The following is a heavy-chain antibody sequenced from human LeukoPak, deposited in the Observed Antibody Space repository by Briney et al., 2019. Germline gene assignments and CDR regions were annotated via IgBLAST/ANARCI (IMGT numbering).Heavy chain of an antibody. V-gene: IGHV3-23*01. J-gene: IGHJ4*02. Sequence: GGPLRLSCADSVFTFSSYAMSWVRQAPGKGLEWVSAISGSGGSTYYADSVKGRFTISRDNSKNTLYLQMNSLRAEDTAVYYCAKVEGYYVPTGALGDWGQGTLVTVSS. CDR1: VFTFSSYA. CDR2: ISGSGGST. D-gene: IGHD3-16*01. CDR3: AKVEGYYVPTGALGD.